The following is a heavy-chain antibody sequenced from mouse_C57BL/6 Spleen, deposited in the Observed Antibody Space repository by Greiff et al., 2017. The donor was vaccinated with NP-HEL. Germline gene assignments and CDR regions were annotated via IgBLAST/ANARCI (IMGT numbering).Heavy chain of an antibody. V-gene: IGHV1-18*01. CDR2: ITPNNGGT. D-gene: IGHD1-1*01. CDR1: GYTFTDYN. J-gene: IGHJ2*01. Sequence: EVKLMESGPELVKPGASVKIPCKASGYTFTDYNMDWVKQSHGKSLEWIGDITPNNGGTIYNQKFKGKATLTVDKSSSTAYMELRSLTSADTAVYYCARCPIYYYGSSPLNFDYWGQGTTLTVSS. CDR3: ARCPIYYYGSSPLNFDY.